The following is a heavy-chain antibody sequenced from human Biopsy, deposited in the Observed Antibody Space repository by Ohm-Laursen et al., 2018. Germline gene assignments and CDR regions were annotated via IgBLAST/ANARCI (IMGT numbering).Heavy chain of an antibody. V-gene: IGHV3-30*18. J-gene: IGHJ4*02. CDR2: VSSDGKNK. CDR1: GFTLSNYG. D-gene: IGHD1-26*01. Sequence: SLRLSCAASGFTLSNYGMHWVRQAPGRGLEWAAAVSSDGKNKHYADSVQGRFTISRDNSKNTVDLQMNSLRAEDTAVYYCAKGLYSGSYYYDSWGQGTLVTVSS. CDR3: AKGLYSGSYYYDS.